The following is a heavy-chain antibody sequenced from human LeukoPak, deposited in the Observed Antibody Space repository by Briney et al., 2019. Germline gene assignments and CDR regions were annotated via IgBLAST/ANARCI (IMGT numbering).Heavy chain of an antibody. D-gene: IGHD6-19*01. CDR2: TYYRSKWYN. J-gene: IGHJ4*02. CDR1: GDSVSSNSGA. CDR3: AGGSSSLGDS. V-gene: IGHV6-1*01. Sequence: SQTLSLTCAISGDSVSSNSGAWNWIRQSPSRGLEWLGRTYYRSKWYNDYAVSVKSRITINPDTSKNQFSLQLNSVTPEDAAVYHCAGGSSSLGDSWGQGTLVTVSS.